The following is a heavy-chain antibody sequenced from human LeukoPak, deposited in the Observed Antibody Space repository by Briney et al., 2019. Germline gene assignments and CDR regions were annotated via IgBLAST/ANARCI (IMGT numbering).Heavy chain of an antibody. D-gene: IGHD2-15*01. J-gene: IGHJ6*04. Sequence: ASVKVSCKASGYTFTSSGISWVRQAPGQGLEWMGWISAYNGNTNYAQNLQGRLTMTRDTSTSTAYMELRSLRSDDTAVYYRARFGLVVAGYMDVWGKGTTVTVSS. CDR1: GYTFTSSG. V-gene: IGHV1-18*01. CDR3: ARFGLVVAGYMDV. CDR2: ISAYNGNT.